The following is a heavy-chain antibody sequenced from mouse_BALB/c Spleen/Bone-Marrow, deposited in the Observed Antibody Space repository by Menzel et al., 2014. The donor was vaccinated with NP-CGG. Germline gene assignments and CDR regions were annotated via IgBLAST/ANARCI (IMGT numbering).Heavy chain of an antibody. CDR2: IYPGDFNT. CDR1: GYTFTSYY. J-gene: IGHJ3*01. D-gene: IGHD2-4*01. Sequence: QVQLQQSGPELAKPGASVRISCKASGYTFTSYYIHWVKQRPGQGLEWIGWIYPGDFNTKYNEKFKGKATLTADKSSSTAYMQLSSPTSEDSAVYFCARDDYAYWGQGTLVTVSA. CDR3: ARDDYAY. V-gene: IGHV1S56*01.